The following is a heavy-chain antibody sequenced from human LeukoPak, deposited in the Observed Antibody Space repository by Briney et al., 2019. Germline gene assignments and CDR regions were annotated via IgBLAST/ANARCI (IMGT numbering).Heavy chain of an antibody. Sequence: GGSLRLSCAASGFTFSSYSMNWVRQAPGKGLEWVSSISSSSSYIYYADSVKGRFTISRDNAKNSLYLQMNSLRAEDTAVHYCARDPTGITGTTNHPDYWGQGTLVTVSS. D-gene: IGHD1-7*01. CDR1: GFTFSSYS. CDR3: ARDPTGITGTTNHPDY. J-gene: IGHJ4*02. V-gene: IGHV3-21*01. CDR2: ISSSSSYI.